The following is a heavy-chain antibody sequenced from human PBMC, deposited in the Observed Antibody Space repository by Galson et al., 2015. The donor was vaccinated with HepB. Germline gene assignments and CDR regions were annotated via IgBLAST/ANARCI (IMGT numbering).Heavy chain of an antibody. J-gene: IGHJ2*01. CDR2: ISTTSDTM. V-gene: IGHV3-48*02. CDR3: ARVYFGSGSSSAYWYFDL. D-gene: IGHD3-10*01. Sequence: SLRLSCAASGFTFSSYTMNWVRQAPGKGLESVSYISTTSDTMYYADSAKGRFTISRDNAQNSLYLQMNSLRDEDTAVYYCARVYFGSGSSSAYWYFDLWGRGALVTVSS. CDR1: GFTFSSYT.